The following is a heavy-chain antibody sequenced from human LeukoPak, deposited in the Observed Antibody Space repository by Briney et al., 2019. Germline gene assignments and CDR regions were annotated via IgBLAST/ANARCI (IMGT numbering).Heavy chain of an antibody. CDR2: INPNSGGT. J-gene: IGHJ4*02. V-gene: IGHV1-2*02. D-gene: IGHD6-6*01. CDR3: ARAKGYSSSSGV. Sequence: ASVKVSCKASGYTFTGYYMHWVRQAPGQGLEWMGWINPNSGGTNYAQRFQGRVTMTRDTSISTAYMELSRLRSDDTTVYYCARAKGYSSSSGVWGQGTLVTVSS. CDR1: GYTFTGYY.